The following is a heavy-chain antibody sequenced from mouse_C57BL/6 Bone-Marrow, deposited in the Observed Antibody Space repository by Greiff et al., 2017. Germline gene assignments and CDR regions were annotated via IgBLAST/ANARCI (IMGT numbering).Heavy chain of an antibody. V-gene: IGHV1-66*01. Sequence: VKVVESGPELVKPGASVKISCKASGYSFTSYYIHWVKQRPGQGLEWIGWIYPGSGNTKYNEKFKGKATLTADTSSSTAYMQLSSLTSEDSAVYYCARRYYFDYWGQGTTLTVSS. CDR3: ARRYYFDY. J-gene: IGHJ2*01. CDR1: GYSFTSYY. CDR2: IYPGSGNT.